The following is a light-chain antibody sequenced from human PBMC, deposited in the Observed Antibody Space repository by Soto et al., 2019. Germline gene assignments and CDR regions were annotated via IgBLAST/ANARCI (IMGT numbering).Light chain of an antibody. V-gene: IGLV2-14*03. Sequence: QSALTQPASVSGSPGQSITISCTGTSSDIGGYNYVSWYQQHPGKAPTLMIYDVSDRPSGVSNRFSGSKSGNTASLTISGLQAEDETDYYCSSYTSINTLLFGGGTKLTVL. J-gene: IGLJ2*01. CDR2: DVS. CDR3: SSYTSINTLL. CDR1: SSDIGGYNY.